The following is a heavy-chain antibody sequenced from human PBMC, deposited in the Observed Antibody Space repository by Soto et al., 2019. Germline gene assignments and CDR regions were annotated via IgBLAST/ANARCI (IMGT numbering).Heavy chain of an antibody. CDR3: VRLVGNSWLDH. J-gene: IGHJ4*02. D-gene: IGHD3-9*01. V-gene: IGHV4-30-2*01. CDR1: GGSISSGGYS. CDR2: MYHSGST. Sequence: SETLSLTCAVSGGSISSGGYSWSWIRQPPGKGLEWIGYMYHSGSTYYNPSLKSRVTISIDRSKNQFSLQLNSVTPEDTAVYYCVRLVGNSWLDHWGQGTLVTVSS.